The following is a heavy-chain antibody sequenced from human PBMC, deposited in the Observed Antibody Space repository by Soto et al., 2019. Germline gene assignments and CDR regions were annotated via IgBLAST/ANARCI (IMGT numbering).Heavy chain of an antibody. J-gene: IGHJ5*02. D-gene: IGHD2-15*01. CDR3: ARAGYCSGGSCYELGWFDP. CDR1: GGYISSYY. Sequence: SETLSLTCTVSGGYISSYYCSWIRQPPGKGLEWIGYIYYSGSTNYNPSLKSRVTMTTDTSTSTAYMELRSLRSDDTAVYYCARAGYCSGGSCYELGWFDPRGQGTLVTVSS. CDR2: IYYSGST. V-gene: IGHV4-59*01.